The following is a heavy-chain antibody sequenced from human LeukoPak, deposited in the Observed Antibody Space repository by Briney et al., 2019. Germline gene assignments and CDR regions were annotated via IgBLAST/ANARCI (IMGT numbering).Heavy chain of an antibody. CDR1: GGSISSRPYY. J-gene: IGHJ4*02. V-gene: IGHV4-39*07. Sequence: PSETLSLTCTVSGGSISSRPYYWGWVRQPPGKGLEWIGTISYSGTTYYSPSLKSRVTISVDTSKNQFSLNLTSVTAADTAVYYCAREEVGAGGYWGQGTLVTVSS. CDR2: ISYSGTT. CDR3: AREEVGAGGY. D-gene: IGHD1-26*01.